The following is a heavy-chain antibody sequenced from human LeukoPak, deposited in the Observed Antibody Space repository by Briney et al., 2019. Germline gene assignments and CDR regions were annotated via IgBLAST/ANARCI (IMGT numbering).Heavy chain of an antibody. Sequence: PSETLSLTCAVYGGSFSGYYWSWIRQPPGKGLEWIGEINHSGSTNYNPSLKSRVTISVDTSKNQFSLKLSSVTAADTAVYYCARVSVVVAASCNWFDPWGQGTLVTVSS. CDR3: ARVSVVVAASCNWFDP. J-gene: IGHJ5*02. D-gene: IGHD2-15*01. CDR1: GGSFSGYY. CDR2: INHSGST. V-gene: IGHV4-34*01.